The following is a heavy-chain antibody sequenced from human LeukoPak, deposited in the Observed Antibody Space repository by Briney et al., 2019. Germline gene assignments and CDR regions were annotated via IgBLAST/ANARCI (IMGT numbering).Heavy chain of an antibody. J-gene: IGHJ4*02. Sequence: SETLSLTCAVSGYSISSGYYWGWIRQPPGKGLEWIGSIYYSGSTYYNPSLKSRVTISVDTSKNQFSLKLSSVTAADTAVYYCARADPDIVATAFDYWGQGTLVTVSS. CDR3: ARADPDIVATAFDY. CDR1: GYSISSGYY. V-gene: IGHV4-38-2*01. D-gene: IGHD5-12*01. CDR2: IYYSGST.